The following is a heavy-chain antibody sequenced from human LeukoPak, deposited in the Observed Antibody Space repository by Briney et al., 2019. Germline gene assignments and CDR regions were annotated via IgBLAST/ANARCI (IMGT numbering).Heavy chain of an antibody. CDR1: GGSISSYL. CDR3: ARTYGSSGLGYFDL. D-gene: IGHD6-13*01. Sequence: SETLSLTCTVSGGSISSYLWSWIRQPPGKGLECIGYIYYSGSTIYNPSLKSRVTILVDTSKNQFSLKLSSVTAADTAVYYCARTYGSSGLGYFDLWGRGTLVTVSS. V-gene: IGHV4-59*01. J-gene: IGHJ2*01. CDR2: IYYSGST.